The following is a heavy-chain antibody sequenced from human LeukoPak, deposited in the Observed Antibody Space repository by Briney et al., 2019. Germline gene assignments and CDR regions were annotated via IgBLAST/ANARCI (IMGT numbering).Heavy chain of an antibody. Sequence: ASVEVSCKASGYTFTDYYIHWLRRARGQGLEWMGWIIPNNGGTNYAPKFRGRVTMTRDTSISTAYMELSRLRSDDTAVYYCARGLSIEGYNFNYWGQGTLVTVSS. D-gene: IGHD5-24*01. CDR2: IIPNNGGT. V-gene: IGHV1-2*02. CDR1: GYTFTDYY. CDR3: ARGLSIEGYNFNY. J-gene: IGHJ4*02.